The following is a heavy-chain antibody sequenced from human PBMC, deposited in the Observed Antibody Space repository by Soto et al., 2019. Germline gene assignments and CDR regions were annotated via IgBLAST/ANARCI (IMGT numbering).Heavy chain of an antibody. CDR2: TYYRSKWYN. J-gene: IGHJ5*02. CDR3: ARDRAYCGCDCYYNWFDP. D-gene: IGHD2-21*02. Sequence: SQTLSLTCAISGDSVSSNSAAWNWIRQSPSRGLEWLGRTYYRSKWYNDYAVSVKSRITINPDTSKNQFSLQLNSVTPEDTAVYYCARDRAYCGCDCYYNWFDPWAQGTLVTVSS. V-gene: IGHV6-1*01. CDR1: GDSVSSNSAA.